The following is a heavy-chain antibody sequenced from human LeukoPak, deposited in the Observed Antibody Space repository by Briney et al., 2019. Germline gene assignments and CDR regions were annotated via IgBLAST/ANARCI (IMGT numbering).Heavy chain of an antibody. D-gene: IGHD1-26*01. CDR3: ARGPPSGSYLIDY. J-gene: IGHJ4*02. Sequence: SVKVSCKASGGTFSSYAISWVRQAPGQGLEWMGGIIPIFGTADYAQKFQGRVTITADESTSTAYMELSSLRSEDTAMYYCARGPPSGSYLIDYWGQRTLVTVSS. CDR1: GGTFSSYA. V-gene: IGHV1-69*01. CDR2: IIPIFGTA.